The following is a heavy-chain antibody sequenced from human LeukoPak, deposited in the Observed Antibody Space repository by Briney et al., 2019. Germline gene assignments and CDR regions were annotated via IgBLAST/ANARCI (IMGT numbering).Heavy chain of an antibody. CDR1: GFTFDDYA. CDR3: AKDKGSGWYYFDY. D-gene: IGHD6-19*01. J-gene: IGHJ4*02. Sequence: GGSLRLSWAASGFTFDDYAMHWVRQAPGKGLEWVSGISWNSGSIGYADSVKGRFTISRDNAKNSLYLQMNSLRAEDTALYYCAKDKGSGWYYFDYWGQGTLVTVSS. V-gene: IGHV3-9*01. CDR2: ISWNSGSI.